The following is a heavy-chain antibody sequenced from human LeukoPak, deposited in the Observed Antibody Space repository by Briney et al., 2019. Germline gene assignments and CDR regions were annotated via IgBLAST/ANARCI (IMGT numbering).Heavy chain of an antibody. Sequence: GGSLRLSCAASGFTFSSYGMHWVRQAPGKGLEWVAVISYDGSTKYYAVSVKGRFTISRDNSKDTLYLQMNSLRGDDTAVYYCARGAHFWTAYYAGGWFDPWGQGTVVTVSS. CDR1: GFTFSSYG. V-gene: IGHV3-30*03. D-gene: IGHD3/OR15-3a*01. CDR3: ARGAHFWTAYYAGGWFDP. CDR2: ISYDGSTK. J-gene: IGHJ5*02.